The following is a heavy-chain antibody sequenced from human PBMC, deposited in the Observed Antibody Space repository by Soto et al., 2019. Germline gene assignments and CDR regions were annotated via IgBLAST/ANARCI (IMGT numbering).Heavy chain of an antibody. CDR1: GYSFTDNW. V-gene: IGHV5-51*01. Sequence: GESLEISYEASGYSFTDNWIGWVRQMPGKGLEWMGMVLPHDSEARVSPSVQGQVTISADKSINTAYLQWSSLKASDTAMYYCARRDWNGTNSDYFTYWGQGALVTVSS. D-gene: IGHD3-3*01. J-gene: IGHJ4*02. CDR2: VLPHDSEA. CDR3: ARRDWNGTNSDYFTY.